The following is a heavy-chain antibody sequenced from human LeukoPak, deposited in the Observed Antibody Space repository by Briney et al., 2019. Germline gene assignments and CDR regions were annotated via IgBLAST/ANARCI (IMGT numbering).Heavy chain of an antibody. J-gene: IGHJ4*02. CDR3: ARSFTIFGVVIPYYFDS. D-gene: IGHD3-3*01. V-gene: IGHV3-53*01. CDR2: IYTGGNP. CDR1: GFTVSSNY. Sequence: PGGSLRLSCAAYGFTVSSNYMNWVRQAPGKWLEWVSVIYTGGNPDYADSVKGRFTMSRDNSKNTLYLQINSLRVEDTAVYYCARSFTIFGVVIPYYFDSWGQGTLVTVCS.